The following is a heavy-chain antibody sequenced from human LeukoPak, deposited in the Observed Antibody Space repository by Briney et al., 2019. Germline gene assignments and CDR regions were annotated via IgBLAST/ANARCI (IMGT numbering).Heavy chain of an antibody. CDR3: ARDGGRLVGATRYFDY. D-gene: IGHD1-26*01. Sequence: GGSLRLSCAASGFTFSSYGMHWVRQAPGKGLEWVAVISYDGSNKYYADSVKGRFTISRDNSKNTLYLQMNSLRAEDTAVYYCARDGGRLVGATRYFDYWGQGTLVTVSS. CDR2: ISYDGSNK. V-gene: IGHV3-30*03. J-gene: IGHJ4*02. CDR1: GFTFSSYG.